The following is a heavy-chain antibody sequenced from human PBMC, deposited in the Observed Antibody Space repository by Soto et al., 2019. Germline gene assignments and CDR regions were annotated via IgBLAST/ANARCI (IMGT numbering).Heavy chain of an antibody. CDR1: GFKFDYYW. J-gene: IGHJ4*02. CDR3: ARGGDPDY. D-gene: IGHD2-21*02. CDR2: LQTDGSHP. V-gene: IGHV3-74*01. Sequence: EVQLVESGGGLVQPGGSLRLSCVASGFKFDYYWMHWVRQAPGGGLMWISRLQTDGSHPAYADSVKGRFTISRDNAKNTLYLQMYNLRVEDTAIYYCARGGDPDYWGQGTLVTVSS.